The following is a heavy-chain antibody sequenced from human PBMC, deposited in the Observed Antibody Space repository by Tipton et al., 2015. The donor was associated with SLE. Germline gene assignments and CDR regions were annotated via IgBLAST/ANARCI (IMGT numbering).Heavy chain of an antibody. J-gene: IGHJ6*02. Sequence: SLRLSCAASGFIYSAEWMSWVRQTPGKGLEWVANINADGSEKYYLDSLRGRFTISRDNSKNTLYLQMNSLRAEDTAVYYCASQLLFYYYGMDVWGQGTTVTVSS. CDR1: GFIYSAEW. CDR2: INADGSEK. D-gene: IGHD3-10*01. V-gene: IGHV3-7*01. CDR3: ASQLLFYYYGMDV.